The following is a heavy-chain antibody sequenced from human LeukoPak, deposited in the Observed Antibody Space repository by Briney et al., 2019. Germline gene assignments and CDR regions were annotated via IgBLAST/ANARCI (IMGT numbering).Heavy chain of an antibody. CDR1: GFTFSNYA. CDR2: ISGSGGST. D-gene: IGHD3-9*01. CDR3: ARGGFDWLLFNYYYYMDV. J-gene: IGHJ6*03. V-gene: IGHV3-23*01. Sequence: GGSLRLSCAASGFTFSNYALSWVRQAPGKGLEWVSDISGSGGSTYYADSVKGRFTISRDNSKNPMYLQMNSLRAEDTAVYYCARGGFDWLLFNYYYYMDVWGKGTTVTISS.